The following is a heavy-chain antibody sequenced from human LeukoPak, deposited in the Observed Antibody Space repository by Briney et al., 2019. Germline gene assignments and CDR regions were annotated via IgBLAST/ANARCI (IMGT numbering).Heavy chain of an antibody. J-gene: IGHJ4*02. Sequence: ASVKVPCKASGYTFTGYYMHWVRQAPGQGLEWMGWIYPNSGATKYAQKFQGRVTMTRDTSISTAYMELSGLRSDDTAVYYCARVEMATIPYFDYWGQGTLVTVSS. CDR2: IYPNSGAT. D-gene: IGHD5-24*01. CDR1: GYTFTGYY. CDR3: ARVEMATIPYFDY. V-gene: IGHV1-2*02.